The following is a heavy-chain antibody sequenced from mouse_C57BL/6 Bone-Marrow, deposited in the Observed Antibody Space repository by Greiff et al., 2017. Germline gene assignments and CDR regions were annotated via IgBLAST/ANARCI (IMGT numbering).Heavy chain of an antibody. CDR1: GFNIKDDY. V-gene: IGHV14-4*01. Sequence: EVQLQESGAELVRPGASVKLSCTASGFNIKDDYMHWVKQRPEQGLEGIGWIDPENGDTEYASKFQGKATITADTSSNTAYLQLSSLTSEDTAVYYCKGYAMDYWGQGTSVTVSS. J-gene: IGHJ4*01. CDR3: KGYAMDY. CDR2: IDPENGDT.